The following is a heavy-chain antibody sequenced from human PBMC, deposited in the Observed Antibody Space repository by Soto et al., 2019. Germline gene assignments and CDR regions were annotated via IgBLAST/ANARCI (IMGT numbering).Heavy chain of an antibody. CDR3: AGGGYAKLLYYPSSYYSGMDV. D-gene: IGHD3-22*01. V-gene: IGHV1-58*01. CDR2: IVVGSGKT. Sequence: QMQLVQSGPEVQKPGTSVKVSCKASGFTFTASAVQWVRQARGQRLEWIGWIVVGSGKTNYAEKFRGRVTITRDTATSTAYMEVTGLRSEDTAVYYCAGGGYAKLLYYPSSYYSGMDVWGQGTTVTVSS. CDR1: GFTFTASA. J-gene: IGHJ6*02.